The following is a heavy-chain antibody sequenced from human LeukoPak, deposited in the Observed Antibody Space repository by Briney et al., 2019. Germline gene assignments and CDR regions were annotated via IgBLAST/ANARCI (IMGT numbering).Heavy chain of an antibody. CDR3: AKGHYVVDV. CDR2: ISPSGSSI. Sequence: PGGSLRLSCAASGFTFRDHYMSWIRQAPGKGLEWISYISPSGSSIYYADSVKGRFTISRDNAKNSLNLQMNSLRAEDTAMYYCAKGHYVVDVWGEGTTVTVSS. CDR1: GFTFRDHY. V-gene: IGHV3-11*01. J-gene: IGHJ6*02.